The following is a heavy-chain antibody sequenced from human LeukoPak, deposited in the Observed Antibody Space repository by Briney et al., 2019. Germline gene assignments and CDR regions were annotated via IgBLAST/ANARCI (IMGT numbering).Heavy chain of an antibody. V-gene: IGHV3-23*01. CDR1: GLTFSSHA. CDR3: ARDSGWYDY. Sequence: GGSLRLSCAAAGLTFSSHAMSLVRQAPGKGLEWVSAVSGSATKTYYADSVKGRFTISRDNSKNTLYLQMNSLRAEGTAVYYCARDSGWYDYWGQGTLVTVSS. J-gene: IGHJ4*02. D-gene: IGHD6-19*01. CDR2: VSGSATKT.